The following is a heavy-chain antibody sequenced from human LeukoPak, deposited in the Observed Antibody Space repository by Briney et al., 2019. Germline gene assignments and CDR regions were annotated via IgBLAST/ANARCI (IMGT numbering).Heavy chain of an antibody. J-gene: IGHJ4*02. D-gene: IGHD6-6*01. CDR2: IIPIFGTA. Sequence: SVKVSCKASGGTFSSYAISWVRQAPGQGLEWMGGIIPIFGTANYAQKYQGRVTITADESTSTAYMELSSLRSEDTAVYYCARDRTPEYGHAEWGQGALVTVSS. CDR1: GGTFSSYA. CDR3: ARDRTPEYGHAE. V-gene: IGHV1-69*13.